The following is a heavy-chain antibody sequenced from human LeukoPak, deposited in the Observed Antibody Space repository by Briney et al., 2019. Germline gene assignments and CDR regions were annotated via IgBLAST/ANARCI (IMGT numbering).Heavy chain of an antibody. V-gene: IGHV4-39*07. CDR3: ARGSGVVPAAIRLYYFDY. CDR2: IYYSGST. CDR1: GGSISSSSYY. J-gene: IGHJ4*02. Sequence: PSETLSLTCTVSGGSISSSSYYWGWIRRPPGKGLEWIGSIYYSGSTYYNPSLKSRVTISVDTSKNQFSLKLSSVTAADTAVYYCARGSGVVPAAIRLYYFDYWGQGTLVTVSS. D-gene: IGHD2-2*02.